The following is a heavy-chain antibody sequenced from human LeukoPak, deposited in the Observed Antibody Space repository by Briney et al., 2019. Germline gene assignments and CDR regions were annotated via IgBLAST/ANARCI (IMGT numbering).Heavy chain of an antibody. Sequence: GASVKVSCKASGYTFTSYGISWVRQAPGQGLEWMGWINPNSGGTNYAQKFQGRVTMTRDTSISTAYMELSRLRSDDTAVYYCAREGYDILTGDRWFDPWGQGTLVTVSS. J-gene: IGHJ5*02. D-gene: IGHD3-9*01. CDR3: AREGYDILTGDRWFDP. V-gene: IGHV1-2*02. CDR2: INPNSGGT. CDR1: GYTFTSYG.